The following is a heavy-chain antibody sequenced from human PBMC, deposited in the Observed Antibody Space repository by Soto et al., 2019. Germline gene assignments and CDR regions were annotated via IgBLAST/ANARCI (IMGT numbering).Heavy chain of an antibody. CDR1: GGTFSSYA. J-gene: IGHJ4*02. CDR3: TRGWETVGTTTPFAY. V-gene: IGHV1-69*06. D-gene: IGHD1-26*01. Sequence: QVQLVQSGAEVKKPGSSVKVSCKASGGTFSSYAISWVRQAPGQGLEWMGGIIPIFGTANYAQKFQGRVAITADKSARTAYMGLNRLRSEDTALYYCTRGWETVGTTTPFAYWGQGTLVSVST. CDR2: IIPIFGTA.